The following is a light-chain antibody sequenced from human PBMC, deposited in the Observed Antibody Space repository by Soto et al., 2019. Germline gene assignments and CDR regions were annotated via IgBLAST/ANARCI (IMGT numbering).Light chain of an antibody. V-gene: IGKV1-39*01. Sequence: DIQMTQSPSSLSASVGVRVTLACATRQSISCCLIWYQQKPGKAPKLLIYGASRFQSGVPSRFSGSGSGTDFTLTISSLQPEDFATYYRQQRYSTHLTFGGGTKGEIK. CDR3: QQRYSTHLT. J-gene: IGKJ4*01. CDR2: GAS. CDR1: QSISCC.